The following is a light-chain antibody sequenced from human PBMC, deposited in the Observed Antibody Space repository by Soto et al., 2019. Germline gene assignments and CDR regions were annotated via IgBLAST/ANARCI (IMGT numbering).Light chain of an antibody. J-gene: IGKJ2*01. CDR2: GGS. V-gene: IGKV3-20*01. CDR3: QQYGSS. CDR1: QSVGSSH. Sequence: EIGLTQSPGTLSLSPGERAALSCRSSQSVGSSHLAWYQQKPGQAPRLLIYGGSRRATGIPDRFSGSGSGPDFTLTISRLEPEDVAVYYCQQYGSSFGQGTKLEIK.